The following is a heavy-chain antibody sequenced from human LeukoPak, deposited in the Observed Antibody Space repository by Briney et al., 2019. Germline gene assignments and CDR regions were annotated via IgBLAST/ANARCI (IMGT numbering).Heavy chain of an antibody. Sequence: GESLKISCKGSGYSFTSYWIGWVRQMPGKGLEWMGIIYPGDSDTRYSPSFQGQVTISADKSISTAYLQWGSLKASDTAMYYCAIDGGYYDSSGYYPYYFDYWGQGTLVTVSS. CDR1: GYSFTSYW. CDR2: IYPGDSDT. D-gene: IGHD3-22*01. V-gene: IGHV5-51*01. CDR3: AIDGGYYDSSGYYPYYFDY. J-gene: IGHJ4*02.